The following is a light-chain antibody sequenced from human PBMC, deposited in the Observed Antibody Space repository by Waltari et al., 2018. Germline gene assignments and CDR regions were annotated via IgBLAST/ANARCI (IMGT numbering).Light chain of an antibody. Sequence: DIQMTQSPSTLSAPVGDRVTITCRASQSIRSWLAWSQQKPGKAPKLLISKASTLESGVPSRFSGSGSGTEFTLTISSLQPDDFATYHCQQYKSPPWTFSQGTKVEIK. V-gene: IGKV1-5*03. CDR3: QQYKSPPWT. CDR1: QSIRSW. CDR2: KAS. J-gene: IGKJ1*01.